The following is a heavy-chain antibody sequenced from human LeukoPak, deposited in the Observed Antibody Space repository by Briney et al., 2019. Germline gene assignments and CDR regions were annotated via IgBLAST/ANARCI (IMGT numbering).Heavy chain of an antibody. D-gene: IGHD6-13*01. Sequence: SETLSLTCTVSGGSISSYYWSWIRQPAGKGLEWIGRIYTSGITNYNPSLKSRVTTSVDTSKKQFSLKLSSVTAADTAVYYCAKDGYSSSMDVWGKGTTVTVSS. J-gene: IGHJ6*03. CDR2: IYTSGIT. CDR1: GGSISSYY. CDR3: AKDGYSSSMDV. V-gene: IGHV4-4*07.